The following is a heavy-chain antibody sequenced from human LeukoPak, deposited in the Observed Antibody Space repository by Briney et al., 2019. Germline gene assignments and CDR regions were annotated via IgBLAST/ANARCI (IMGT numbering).Heavy chain of an antibody. D-gene: IGHD3-9*01. CDR2: IKSKTDGGTT. J-gene: IGHJ4*02. CDR3: TTDPRSFYDILTGYHIDY. Sequence: SGGSLRLSCAASGFTFSNAWMNWVRQAPGKGLEWVGRIKSKTDGGTTDYAAPVKGRFTISRDDSKNTLYLQMNSLKTEDTAVYYCTTDPRSFYDILTGYHIDYWGQGTLVTVSS. V-gene: IGHV3-15*07. CDR1: GFTFSNAW.